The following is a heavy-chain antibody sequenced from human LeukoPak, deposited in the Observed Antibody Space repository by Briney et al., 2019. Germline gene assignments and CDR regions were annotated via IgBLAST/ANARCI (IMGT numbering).Heavy chain of an antibody. V-gene: IGHV4-59*01. J-gene: IGHJ4*02. D-gene: IGHD6-19*01. Sequence: SETLSLTCAVYGGSFSGYYWSWIRQPPGKGLEWIGYIYYSGSTNYNPSLKSRVTISVDTSKNQFSLKLSSVTAADTAVYYCAREGYSSGWSFFGYWGQGTLVTVSS. CDR1: GGSFSGYY. CDR2: IYYSGST. CDR3: AREGYSSGWSFFGY.